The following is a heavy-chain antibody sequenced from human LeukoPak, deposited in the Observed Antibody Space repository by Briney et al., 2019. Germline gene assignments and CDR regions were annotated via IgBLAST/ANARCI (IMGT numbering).Heavy chain of an antibody. D-gene: IGHD1-26*01. Sequence: PGGSLRLSCVASGFTFSSYSMSWVRQAPGKGLEWVSYIDTSSSTIYYADSVKGRFTVSRDNAKNSLYLQMKSLRAEDTTVYYCARDMGYSGSWPGYFDYWGQEFWSPSPQ. J-gene: IGHJ4*01. CDR3: ARDMGYSGSWPGYFDY. CDR1: GFTFSSYS. V-gene: IGHV3-48*04. CDR2: IDTSSSTI.